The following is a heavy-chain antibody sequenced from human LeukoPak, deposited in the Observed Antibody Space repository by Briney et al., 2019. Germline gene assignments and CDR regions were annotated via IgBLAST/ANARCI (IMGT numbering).Heavy chain of an antibody. CDR2: IYYSGGT. Sequence: SETLSLTCTVSGGSISSGDYYWSWIRQPPGKGLEWIGYIYYSGGTYYNPSLKSRVTISVDTSKNQFSLKLSSVTAADTAVYYCASSYYYGSGSYNPLDYWGQGTLITVSS. D-gene: IGHD3-10*01. V-gene: IGHV4-30-4*01. CDR3: ASSYYYGSGSYNPLDY. J-gene: IGHJ4*02. CDR1: GGSISSGDYY.